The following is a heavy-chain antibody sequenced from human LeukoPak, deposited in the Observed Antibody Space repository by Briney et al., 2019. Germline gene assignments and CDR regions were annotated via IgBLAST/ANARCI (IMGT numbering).Heavy chain of an antibody. D-gene: IGHD4-17*01. CDR1: GYTFTDFG. CDR2: ISAYNGNT. V-gene: IGHV1-18*01. CDR3: ARDLGASTVIFFDY. J-gene: IGHJ4*02. Sequence: ASVKVSCKASGYTFTDFGISWVRQAPGQGLEWMGWISAYNGNTNYAQKFQGRVTMTTDTSTSTAYMELRSLRSDDTAVYYCARDLGASTVIFFDYWGQGTLVTVSS.